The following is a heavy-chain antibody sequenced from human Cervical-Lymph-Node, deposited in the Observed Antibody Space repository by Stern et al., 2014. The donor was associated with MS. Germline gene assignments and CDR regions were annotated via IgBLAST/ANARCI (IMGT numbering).Heavy chain of an antibody. D-gene: IGHD1-26*01. V-gene: IGHV3-74*01. CDR1: ESTFRTSW. CDR3: ARDLSGRDDS. J-gene: IGHJ4*02. Sequence: VQLVESGGGLVQPGGSLRLSCADSESTFRTSWMHWVRPVPGKELMWVSRINEGGSTTNYADSVKGRFTISRDNARNTLYLQMNSLRAEDTGIYYCARDLSGRDDSWGQGTLVTVSS. CDR2: INEGGSTT.